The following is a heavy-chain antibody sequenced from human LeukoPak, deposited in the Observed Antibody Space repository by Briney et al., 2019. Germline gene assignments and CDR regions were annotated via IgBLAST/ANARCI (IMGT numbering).Heavy chain of an antibody. D-gene: IGHD2-15*01. CDR1: GFTFSSYW. CDR2: IKQDGSEK. J-gene: IGHJ3*02. CDR3: ARDPLVVVVAATENDAFDI. Sequence: GGSLRLSCAASGFTFSSYWMSWVRQAPGKGLEWVANIKQDGSEKYYVDSVKGRFTISRDNAKNSLYLQMISLRAEDTAVYYCARDPLVVVVAATENDAFDIWGQGTMVTVSS. V-gene: IGHV3-7*01.